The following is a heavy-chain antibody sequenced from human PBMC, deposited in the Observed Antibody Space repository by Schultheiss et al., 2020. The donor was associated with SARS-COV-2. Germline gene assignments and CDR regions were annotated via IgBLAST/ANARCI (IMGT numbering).Heavy chain of an antibody. V-gene: IGHV3-48*04. CDR3: ARDPGIVVVAVKYYYYYMDV. CDR1: GFTFSSYS. D-gene: IGHD2-15*01. J-gene: IGHJ6*03. Sequence: GGSLRLSCAASGFTFSSYSMNWVRQAPGKGLEWVSYISSSSSTIYYADSVKGRFTISRDNARNTLYLQMNSLRAEDTAVYYCARDPGIVVVAVKYYYYYMDVWGKGTTVTVSS. CDR2: ISSSSSTI.